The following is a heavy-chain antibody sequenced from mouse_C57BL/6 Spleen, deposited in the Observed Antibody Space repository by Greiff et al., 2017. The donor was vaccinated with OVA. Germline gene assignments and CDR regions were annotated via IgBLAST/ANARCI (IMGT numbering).Heavy chain of an antibody. Sequence: QVQLQQPGAELVRPGSSVKLSCKASGYTFPSYWMDWVKQRPGQGLEWIGNIYPSDSETHYNPKFKDKATLTVDKSSSTAYMQLSSLTSEDSAVYYCAKTAQATGWFAYWGQGTLVTVSA. CDR3: AKTAQATGWFAY. D-gene: IGHD3-2*02. CDR1: GYTFPSYW. V-gene: IGHV1-61*01. J-gene: IGHJ3*01. CDR2: IYPSDSET.